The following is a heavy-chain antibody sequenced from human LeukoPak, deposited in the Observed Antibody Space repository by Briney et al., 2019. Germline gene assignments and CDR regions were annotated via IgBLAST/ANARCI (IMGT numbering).Heavy chain of an antibody. D-gene: IGHD4-17*01. Sequence: SESLSLTCTVSGGSISSYYWSWIRQPPGKGLEWIGYIYCGGSTNNNPSLKSRVTISVDTSKNQFSLKLSSVTAADTAVYYCARHVSHEHGVLWGQGTLVTVFS. V-gene: IGHV4-59*08. J-gene: IGHJ4*02. CDR3: ARHVSHEHGVL. CDR2: IYCGGST. CDR1: GGSISSYY.